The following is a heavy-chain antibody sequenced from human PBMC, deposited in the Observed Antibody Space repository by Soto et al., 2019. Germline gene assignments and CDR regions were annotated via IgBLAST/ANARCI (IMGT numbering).Heavy chain of an antibody. CDR3: ARGEYSSSSRAAAGPLYYYYYYMDV. V-gene: IGHV3-74*01. J-gene: IGHJ6*03. CDR1: GFTFSSYW. D-gene: IGHD6-6*01. Sequence: GGSLRLSCAASGFTFSSYWMHWVRQAPGKGLVWVSRINSDGSSTSYADSVKGRFTISRDNAKNTLYLQMNSLRAEDTAVYYCARGEYSSSSRAAAGPLYYYYYYMDVWGKGTTVTVSS. CDR2: INSDGSST.